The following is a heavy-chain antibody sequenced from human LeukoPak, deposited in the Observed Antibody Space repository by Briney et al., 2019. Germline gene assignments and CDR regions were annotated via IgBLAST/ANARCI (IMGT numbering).Heavy chain of an antibody. V-gene: IGHV1-18*01. CDR1: GYTFTSYG. CDR2: ISAYNGNT. J-gene: IGHJ6*04. CDR3: AGIPVFGVVLHQVPV. D-gene: IGHD3-3*01. Sequence: GASVKVSCKASGYTFTSYGISWVRQAPGQGLEWMGWISAYNGNTNYAQKLQGRVTMTTDTSTSTAYMELRSLRSEDTAVYFCAGIPVFGVVLHQVPVWGKGTTVTVSS.